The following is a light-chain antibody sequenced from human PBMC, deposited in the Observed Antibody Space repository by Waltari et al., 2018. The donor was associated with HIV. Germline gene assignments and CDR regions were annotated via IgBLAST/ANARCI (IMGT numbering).Light chain of an antibody. V-gene: IGKV2-28*01. CDR2: LGS. Sequence: DIVMTQSPLSLCVAPGEPASISCRSSQSLLRNNGYNYLDWYIQKPGQSPQVLIYLGSHRATGVPDRFSGSGSGTDFTLKINRVEAEDVGVYFCMQSLQTPRTFGQGTKVEMK. CDR1: QSLLRNNGYNY. CDR3: MQSLQTPRT. J-gene: IGKJ1*01.